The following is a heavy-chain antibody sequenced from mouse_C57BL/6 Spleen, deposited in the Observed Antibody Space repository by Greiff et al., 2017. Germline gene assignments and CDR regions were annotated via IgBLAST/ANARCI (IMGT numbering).Heavy chain of an antibody. V-gene: IGHV1-18*01. J-gene: IGHJ1*03. CDR3: ARYYYERGYFDV. CDR1: GYTFTDYN. CDR2: INPNNGGT. D-gene: IGHD1-1*01. Sequence: EVKLQQSGPELVKPGASVKIPCKASGYTFTDYNMDWVKQSHGKSLEWIGDINPNNGGTIYNQKFKGKATLTVDKSSSTAYMELRSLTSEDTAVYYCARYYYERGYFDVWGTGTTVTVSS.